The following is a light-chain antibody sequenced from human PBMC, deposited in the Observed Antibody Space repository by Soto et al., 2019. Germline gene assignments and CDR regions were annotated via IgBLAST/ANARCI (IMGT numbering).Light chain of an antibody. CDR3: CSFAGSLYV. J-gene: IGLJ1*01. CDR1: SRDVGGYNL. CDR2: EGN. V-gene: IGLV2-23*01. Sequence: QSALTQPASVSGSPGRSITISCTGGSRDVGGYNLVSWYQQHPGKVPKLIIYEGNQRPSGVSNRFSGSKSGNTASLTISGLQAEDEADYYCCSFAGSLYVFGTGTKVTVL.